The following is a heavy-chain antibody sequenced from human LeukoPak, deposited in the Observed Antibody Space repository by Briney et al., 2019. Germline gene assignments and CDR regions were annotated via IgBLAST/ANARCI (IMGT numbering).Heavy chain of an antibody. CDR2: INHSGST. CDR1: GGSFSGYY. Sequence: SSETLSLTCAVYGGSFSGYYWSWIRQPPGKGLEWIGEINHSGSTNYNPSLKSRVTISVDTSKNQFSLKLSSVTAADTAVYYCARTPHYYDSSGYYGTFDYWGQGTLVTVSS. CDR3: ARTPHYYDSSGYYGTFDY. V-gene: IGHV4-34*01. J-gene: IGHJ4*02. D-gene: IGHD3-22*01.